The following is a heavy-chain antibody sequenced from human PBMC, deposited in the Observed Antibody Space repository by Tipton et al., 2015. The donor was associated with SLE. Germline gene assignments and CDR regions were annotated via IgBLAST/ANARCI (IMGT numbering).Heavy chain of an antibody. V-gene: IGHV3-33*08. CDR3: ARDLMDVWDY. J-gene: IGHJ4*02. CDR2: IWYDGSNK. Sequence: SLRLSCAASGFTFSSYGMHWVRQAPGKGLEWVAVIWYDGSNKYYADSVKGRFTISRDNSRSTLYLQVNSLRAEDTAMYYCARDLMDVWDYWGQGTLVTVSS. D-gene: IGHD2-8*01. CDR1: GFTFSSYG.